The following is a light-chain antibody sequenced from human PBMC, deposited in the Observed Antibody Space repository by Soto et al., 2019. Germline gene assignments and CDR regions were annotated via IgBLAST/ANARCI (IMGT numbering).Light chain of an antibody. J-gene: IGLJ1*01. Sequence: QSVLTQPASVSGSPGQSITISCTGTSSDVGGYNYVSWYQQHPGKAPKLMIYDVSNRPSGVSNRFSGSKSGNTASLTISGLQAEDGADYYCSSYTSSSTRRDFGTGSKVTVL. CDR2: DVS. CDR1: SSDVGGYNY. CDR3: SSYTSSSTRRD. V-gene: IGLV2-14*01.